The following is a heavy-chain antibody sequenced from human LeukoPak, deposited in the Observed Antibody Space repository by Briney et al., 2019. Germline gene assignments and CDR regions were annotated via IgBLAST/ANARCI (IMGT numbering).Heavy chain of an antibody. V-gene: IGHV3-33*01. CDR3: ARDRGLITPAPQDVFDI. J-gene: IGHJ3*02. CDR1: GFTFSSYG. Sequence: PGGSLRLSCAASGFTFSSYGMHWVRQAPGKGLEWVAVIWYDGSNKYYADSVKGRFTISRDNSKNTLYLQMNSLRAEDTAVYYCARDRGLITPAPQDVFDIWGQGTMVTVSS. D-gene: IGHD3-10*01. CDR2: IWYDGSNK.